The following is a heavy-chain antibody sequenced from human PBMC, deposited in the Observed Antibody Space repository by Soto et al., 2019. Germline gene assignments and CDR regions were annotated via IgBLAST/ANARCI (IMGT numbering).Heavy chain of an antibody. V-gene: IGHV1-2*02. CDR2: INPNSGGT. J-gene: IGHJ6*02. D-gene: IGHD3-10*01. CDR3: ARINIRLLWFGFGMDV. CDR1: GYTFTGYY. Sequence: ASVKVSCKASGYTFTGYYMHWVRQAPGQGLEWMGWINPNSGGTNYAQKFQGRVTMTRDTSISTAYMELSRLRSDDTAVYYCARINIRLLWFGFGMDVWGQGTTVTVSS.